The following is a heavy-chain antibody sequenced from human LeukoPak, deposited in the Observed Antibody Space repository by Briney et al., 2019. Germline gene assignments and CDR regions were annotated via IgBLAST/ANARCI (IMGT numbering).Heavy chain of an antibody. CDR2: IRQDGSDK. V-gene: IGHV3-7*03. CDR3: ATSTAAAGTD. CDR1: GFTFSNVW. D-gene: IGHD6-13*01. Sequence: GGSLRLSCAASGFTFSNVWMSWVRQAPGKGLKWVANIRQDGSDKYYADSVKGRFTISRDKAKNSLYLQMNSLRAEDTAIYYCATSTAAAGTDWGQGTLVTVSS. J-gene: IGHJ4*02.